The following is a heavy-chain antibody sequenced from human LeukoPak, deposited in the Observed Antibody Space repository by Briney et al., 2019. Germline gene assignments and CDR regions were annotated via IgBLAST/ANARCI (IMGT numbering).Heavy chain of an antibody. Sequence: ASVKVSCKVSGYTLTELSMHWVRQAPGKGLEWMGGFDPEDGETIYAQKFQGRATMTEDTSTDTAYMELSSLRSEDTAVYYCASSLKNLYYYYGMDVWGQGTTVTVSS. V-gene: IGHV1-24*01. D-gene: IGHD6-19*01. J-gene: IGHJ6*02. CDR2: FDPEDGET. CDR3: ASSLKNLYYYYGMDV. CDR1: GYTLTELS.